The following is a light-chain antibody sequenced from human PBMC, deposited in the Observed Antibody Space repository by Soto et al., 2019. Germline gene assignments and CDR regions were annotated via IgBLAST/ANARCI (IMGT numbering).Light chain of an antibody. CDR2: AAS. CDR3: QQRSNWPRT. V-gene: IGKV1-8*01. Sequence: AIRMTQSPSSLSASTGDRVTITCLASQGISSYLAWYQQKPGKAPKLLIYAASTLQSGVPSRFSGSGSGTEFTLTISSLEPEDFAVYYCQQRSNWPRTFGQGTKVDIK. J-gene: IGKJ1*01. CDR1: QGISSY.